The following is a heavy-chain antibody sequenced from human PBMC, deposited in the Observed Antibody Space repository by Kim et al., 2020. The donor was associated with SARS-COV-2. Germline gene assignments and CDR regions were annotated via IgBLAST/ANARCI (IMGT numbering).Heavy chain of an antibody. Sequence: SVKVSCKASGGTFSSYAISWVRQAPGQGLEWMGGIIPIFGTANYAQKFQGRVTITADESTSTAYMELSSLRSEDTAVYYCARALDIVVVPAAFLYYYYYGMDVWGQGTTVTVSS. CDR2: IIPIFGTA. CDR3: ARALDIVVVPAAFLYYYYYGMDV. V-gene: IGHV1-69*13. D-gene: IGHD2-2*03. J-gene: IGHJ6*02. CDR1: GGTFSSYA.